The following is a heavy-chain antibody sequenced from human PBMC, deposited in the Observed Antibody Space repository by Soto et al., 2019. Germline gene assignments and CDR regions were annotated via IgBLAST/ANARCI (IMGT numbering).Heavy chain of an antibody. CDR1: EGSIRNRSYY. CDR2: IYYSGST. CDR3: SGHRRLVVPAGALNWFDP. V-gene: IGHV4-39*01. J-gene: IGHJ5*02. D-gene: IGHD2-2*01. Sequence: LVIICHSRSFSEGSIRNRSYYRSWIHKPPGKGLEWIGSIYYSGSTYYNPSLKSRVTISVDTSKNQFSLKLSSVTAADTAVYYCSGHRRLVVPAGALNWFDPWGQGTLVSGSS.